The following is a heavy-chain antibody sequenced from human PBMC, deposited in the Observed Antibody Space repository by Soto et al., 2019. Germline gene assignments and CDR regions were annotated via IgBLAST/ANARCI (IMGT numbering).Heavy chain of an antibody. J-gene: IGHJ6*02. V-gene: IGHV1-8*01. Sequence: QVQLVQSGAEVKKPGASVRVSCKASGYTFSGYDINWVRQATGQGLAWMGWVSPDSGSTGYAGIFQGRVTMTWDRSTTTAYMALSSLTSEDSAVYYCARATELRYVEWSVYRGGNYAMDVWGQGTTVTVSS. D-gene: IGHD3-3*01. CDR1: GYTFSGYD. CDR2: VSPDSGST. CDR3: ARATELRYVEWSVYRGGNYAMDV.